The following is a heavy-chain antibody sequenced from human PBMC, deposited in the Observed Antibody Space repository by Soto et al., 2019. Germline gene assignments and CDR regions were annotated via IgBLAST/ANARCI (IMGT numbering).Heavy chain of an antibody. D-gene: IGHD1-26*01. CDR3: ATDHSGSGSYYYFDY. J-gene: IGHJ4*02. Sequence: XSVKVSCKGSVYSLTELSMHWVRQAPGKGLEWMGGFDPEDGETIYAQKFQGRVTMTEDTSTDTAYMELSSPRSEDTAVYYCATDHSGSGSYYYFDYWGQGTLVTVSS. V-gene: IGHV1-24*01. CDR2: FDPEDGET. CDR1: VYSLTELS.